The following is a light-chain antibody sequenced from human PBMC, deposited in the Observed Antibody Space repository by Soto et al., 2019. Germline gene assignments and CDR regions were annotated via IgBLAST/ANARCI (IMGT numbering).Light chain of an antibody. V-gene: IGLV2-14*03. Sequence: QSALTQPASVSGSPGQSITISCTGTSSDVGGYNYVSWYQQHPGQAPKLIIYNVSDRPSGVSDRFSGSKSGNTASLTISGLQAEDEADYLCSSYTTGGTQVLFGGGTKLTVL. CDR3: SSYTTGGTQVL. J-gene: IGLJ2*01. CDR2: NVS. CDR1: SSDVGGYNY.